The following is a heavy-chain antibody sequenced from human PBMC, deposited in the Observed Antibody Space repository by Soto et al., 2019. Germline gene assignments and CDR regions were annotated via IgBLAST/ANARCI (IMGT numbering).Heavy chain of an antibody. CDR3: ARISYYGSGSHNWFDP. D-gene: IGHD3-10*01. V-gene: IGHV4-39*01. J-gene: IGHJ5*02. CDR2: IYYSGST. Sequence: QLQLQESGPGLVKPSETLSLTCTVSGGSISSSSYYWGWIRQPPGKGLEWIGSIYYSGSTYYNPSLKGQVTISVDTSKNQFSLTLSSVTAADTAVYYCARISYYGSGSHNWFDPWGQGTLVTVSS. CDR1: GGSISSSSYY.